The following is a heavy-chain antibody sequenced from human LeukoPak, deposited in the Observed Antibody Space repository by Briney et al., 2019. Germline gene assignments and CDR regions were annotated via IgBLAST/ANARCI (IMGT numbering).Heavy chain of an antibody. J-gene: IGHJ4*02. V-gene: IGHV3-23*01. CDR1: GFTFSSYA. CDR2: ISGNGDT. D-gene: IGHD6-13*01. Sequence: GGSLRLSCAASGFTFSSYAMGWVRQAPGKGLEWVSAISGNGDTYYADSVKGRFTISRDNSKNTLYLQMNSLRAEDTAVYYCATTGYSSRNYWGQGTLVTVSS. CDR3: ATTGYSSRNY.